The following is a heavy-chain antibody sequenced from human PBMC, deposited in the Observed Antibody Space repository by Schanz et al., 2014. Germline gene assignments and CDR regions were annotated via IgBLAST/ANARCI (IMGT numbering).Heavy chain of an antibody. CDR2: ISGSGAST. V-gene: IGHV3-23*01. D-gene: IGHD1-1*01. CDR1: GFTFSSYS. CDR3: AKIERNED. J-gene: IGHJ4*02. Sequence: EVQLLESGGGLVQPGGSLRLSCTASGFTFSSYSMNWVRQAPGKGLEWVSGISGSGASTYYADSVKGRFTISRDNSNKTVDLQMNSLRAEDTAVYFCAKIERNEDWGQGTLVTVSS.